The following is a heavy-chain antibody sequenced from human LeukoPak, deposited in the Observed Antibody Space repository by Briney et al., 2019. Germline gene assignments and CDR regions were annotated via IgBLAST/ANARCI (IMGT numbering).Heavy chain of an antibody. D-gene: IGHD2-2*01. CDR2: ISGSGGST. CDR1: GFTFSSYA. J-gene: IGHJ4*02. Sequence: GGSLRLSCAASGFTFSSYAMSCVRQAPGKGLEWVSAISGSGGSTYYADSVKGRFTISRDNSKNTLYLRMNSLRAEDTAVYYCAKGVDGSRYYFDYWGQGTLVTVSS. CDR3: AKGVDGSRYYFDY. V-gene: IGHV3-23*01.